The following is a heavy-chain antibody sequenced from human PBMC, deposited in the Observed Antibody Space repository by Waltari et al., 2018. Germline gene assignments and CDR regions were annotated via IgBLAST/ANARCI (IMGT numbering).Heavy chain of an antibody. Sequence: QVQLQQWGAGLLKPSETLSLTCAVYGGSFSGYYWSWIRQPPGKGLEWLGEINHSGSTNYNPSLKSRVTISVDTSKNQFSLKLSSVTAADTAVYYCARGGALAQYYDSSGYYGRNAFDIWGQGTMVTVSS. CDR1: GGSFSGYY. J-gene: IGHJ3*02. V-gene: IGHV4-34*01. D-gene: IGHD3-22*01. CDR3: ARGGALAQYYDSSGYYGRNAFDI. CDR2: INHSGST.